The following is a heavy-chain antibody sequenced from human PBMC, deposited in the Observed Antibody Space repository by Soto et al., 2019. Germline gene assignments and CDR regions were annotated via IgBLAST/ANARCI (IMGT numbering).Heavy chain of an antibody. CDR1: GGSISSSNW. D-gene: IGHD6-6*01. CDR3: ALDSSSSHGGLYYYAMDV. CDR2: IYHSGST. J-gene: IGHJ6*02. Sequence: QVQLQESGPGLVKPSGTLSLTCAVSGGSISSSNWWSWVRQPPGKGLEWIGEIYHSGSTNYNTSLTSRVTISVDKSKNQFSLKLSSVTAADTALYYCALDSSSSHGGLYYYAMDVWGQGTTVTVSS. V-gene: IGHV4-4*02.